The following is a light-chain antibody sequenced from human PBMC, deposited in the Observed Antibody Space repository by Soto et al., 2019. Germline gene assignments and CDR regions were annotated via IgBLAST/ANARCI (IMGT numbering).Light chain of an antibody. CDR2: GAS. V-gene: IGKV3-15*01. J-gene: IGKJ5*01. CDR1: QSVSSN. Sequence: EIVMTQSPATLSVSPGERATLSCRASQSVSSNLAWYQQKPGQAPRLLIYGASTRATGIPARFSGSGSGTEFTLTSSSLQSEYVAVYYYQHHNNWLITFGQGTRLEIK. CDR3: QHHNNWLIT.